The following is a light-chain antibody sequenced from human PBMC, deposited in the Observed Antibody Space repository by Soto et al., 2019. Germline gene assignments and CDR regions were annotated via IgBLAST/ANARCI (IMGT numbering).Light chain of an antibody. V-gene: IGLV2-14*03. Sequence: QSALTQPASVSGSPGQSITISCTGTSSDIGSYNYVSWYQQHPGQAPKLMIYDVTNRPSGVSNRFSGSKSGNTASLIISGLQAEDEADYYCSSPRSSSFYVFGTGTKLTVL. J-gene: IGLJ1*01. CDR3: SSPRSSSFYV. CDR2: DVT. CDR1: SSDIGSYNY.